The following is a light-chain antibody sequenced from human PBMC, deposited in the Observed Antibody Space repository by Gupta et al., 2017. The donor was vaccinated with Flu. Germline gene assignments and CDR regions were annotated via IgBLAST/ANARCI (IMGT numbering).Light chain of an antibody. CDR3: QQYSSYST. V-gene: IGKV1-5*03. J-gene: IGKJ1*01. Sequence: SPSTLSASVGDRVTITCRASQSISDWLAWYQQKPGIAPKVLIYKSSTLQSGVPSRFSGSGSGTEFTLTITSLQPEDFATYYCQQYSSYSTFGQGTRVEIK. CDR1: QSISDW. CDR2: KSS.